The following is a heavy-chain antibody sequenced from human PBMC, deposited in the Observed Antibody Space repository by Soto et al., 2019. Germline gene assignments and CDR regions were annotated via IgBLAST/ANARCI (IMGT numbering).Heavy chain of an antibody. CDR3: ARTYGSGSYYNY. V-gene: IGHV4-4*07. CDR2: IYSTGNT. CDR1: GCSINSYY. Sequence: XETLSLTCSVSGCSINSYYWSWIRQPAGKGLEWIGRIYSTGNTNYNPSLKSRAAISVDTSKNQFSLKLSSVTAADTAVYYCARTYGSGSYYNYWGQGTLVTVSS. J-gene: IGHJ4*02. D-gene: IGHD3-10*01.